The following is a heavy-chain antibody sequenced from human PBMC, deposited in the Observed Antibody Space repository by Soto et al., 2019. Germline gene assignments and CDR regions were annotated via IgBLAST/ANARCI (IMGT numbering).Heavy chain of an antibody. CDR3: ARILPAHKYYYGSAPIGDDLDV. CDR1: GGSISSGDYY. V-gene: IGHV4-31*03. D-gene: IGHD3-10*01. J-gene: IGHJ6*04. Sequence: PSETLSLTCTVSGGSISSGDYYWSWIRQPPGKGLEWIGYIYYSGSTYYNPSLKSRVTISVDTSKNQFSLKLSSVTAADTAVYYCARILPAHKYYYGSAPIGDDLDVWGKGTTVTVSS. CDR2: IYYSGST.